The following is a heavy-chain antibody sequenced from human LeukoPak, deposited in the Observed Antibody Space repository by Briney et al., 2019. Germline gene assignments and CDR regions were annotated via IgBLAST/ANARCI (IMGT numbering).Heavy chain of an antibody. J-gene: IGHJ4*02. CDR1: GFTFDDYA. CDR3: AKGGYSYGVPFDY. Sequence: GRSLRLSCAASGFTFDDYAMHWVRQAPGKGLEWVSGISWNSGSIGYADSVKGRFTISRDNAKNSLYLQMNSLRAEDTALYYCAKGGYSYGVPFDYWGQGTLVTVSS. V-gene: IGHV3-9*01. D-gene: IGHD5-18*01. CDR2: ISWNSGSI.